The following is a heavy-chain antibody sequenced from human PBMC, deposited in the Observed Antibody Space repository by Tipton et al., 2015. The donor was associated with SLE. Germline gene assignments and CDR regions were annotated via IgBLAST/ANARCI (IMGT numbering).Heavy chain of an antibody. J-gene: IGHJ4*02. CDR1: GFSFNTYP. V-gene: IGHV3-30*04. Sequence: SLRLSCAASGFSFNTYPMHWVRQSPGKGLEWVAVMSYDGRNENYAESVRGRFSISRDNSNSTLYLQMNSLRTEDTAVYYCARGGIGGDFDYWGQGTLVTVSS. CDR2: MSYDGRNE. D-gene: IGHD2-21*01. CDR3: ARGGIGGDFDY.